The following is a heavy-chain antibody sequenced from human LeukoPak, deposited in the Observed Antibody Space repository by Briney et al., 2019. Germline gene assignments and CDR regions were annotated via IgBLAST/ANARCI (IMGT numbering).Heavy chain of an antibody. CDR1: VYTFSDYG. CDR2: ISAYTGNA. D-gene: IGHD2-2*01. CDR3: ARVEAYCTRTSCFDY. V-gene: IGHV1-18*01. Sequence: ASVKVSCKASVYTFSDYGISWVRQAPGQGLEWMGWISAYTGNAEYAQNLQGRVTMTTDTSTGTAYMELRSLRSDDTAVYFCARVEAYCTRTSCFDYWGQGTLVTVSS. J-gene: IGHJ4*02.